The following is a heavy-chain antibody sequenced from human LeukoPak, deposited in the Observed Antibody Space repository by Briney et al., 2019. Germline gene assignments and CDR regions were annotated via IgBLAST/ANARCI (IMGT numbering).Heavy chain of an antibody. CDR1: GFTFSSYG. J-gene: IGHJ4*02. Sequence: GGSLRLSCAASGFTFSSYGMHWVRQAPGKGLEWVAFIRYDGSNKYYADSVKGRFTISRDNSKNTLYLQMNSLRAEDTAVYYCAKDLALQRPVACDYWGQGTLVTVSS. CDR3: AKDLALQRPVACDY. CDR2: IRYDGSNK. V-gene: IGHV3-30*02.